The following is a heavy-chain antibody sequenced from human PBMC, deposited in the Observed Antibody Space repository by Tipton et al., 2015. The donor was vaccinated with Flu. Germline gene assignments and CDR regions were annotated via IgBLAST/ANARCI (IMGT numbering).Heavy chain of an antibody. Sequence: SLRLSCAASGFTFSNYAMHWVRQAPGKGLEWLSTISGSGVNTQYANSVKGRFTFSRDNSKNTLFLRMNSLRAEDTAVYYCAKAGQKSGWNVDYWGRGTLVTVSS. V-gene: IGHV3-23*01. CDR2: ISGSGVNT. CDR3: AKAGQKSGWNVDY. D-gene: IGHD6-19*01. J-gene: IGHJ4*02. CDR1: GFTFSNYA.